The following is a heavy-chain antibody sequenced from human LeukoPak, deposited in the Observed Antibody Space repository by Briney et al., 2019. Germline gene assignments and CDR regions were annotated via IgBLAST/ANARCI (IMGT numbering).Heavy chain of an antibody. V-gene: IGHV4-34*01. Sequence: SGTLSLTCAVYGGSFSGYYWSWIRQPPGKGLEWIGEINHSGSTNYNPSLKSRVTISVDTSKNQFSLKLSSVTAADTAVYYCAYPGRYCSSTSCYGMDVWGQGTTVTVSS. CDR2: INHSGST. J-gene: IGHJ6*02. CDR3: AYPGRYCSSTSCYGMDV. D-gene: IGHD2-2*01. CDR1: GGSFSGYY.